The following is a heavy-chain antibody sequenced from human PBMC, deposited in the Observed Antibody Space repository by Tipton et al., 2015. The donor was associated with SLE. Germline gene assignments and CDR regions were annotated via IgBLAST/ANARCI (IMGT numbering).Heavy chain of an antibody. CDR1: GFTFSNAW. J-gene: IGHJ3*02. V-gene: IGHV3-15*01. Sequence: VQLVQSGGGLVKPGGSLRLSCAASGFTFSNAWMSWVRQAPGKGLEWVGRIKSKTDGGTTDYAAPVKGRFTISRDDSKNTLYLQMNSLKTEDTAVYYCTTDLEGALPGAFDIWGQGTMVTVSS. CDR3: TTDLEGALPGAFDI. D-gene: IGHD1-26*01. CDR2: IKSKTDGGTT.